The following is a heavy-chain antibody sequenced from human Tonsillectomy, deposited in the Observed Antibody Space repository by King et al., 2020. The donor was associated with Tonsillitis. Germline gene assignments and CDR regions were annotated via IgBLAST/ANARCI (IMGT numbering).Heavy chain of an antibody. Sequence: VQLVESGGGLVQPGGSLRLSCAASGFTFSSYSMNWVRQAPGKGLEWVSYISSSSSTIYYADSVKGRFTMSRDKAKNSLYLQMNSLRAEDTAVYYCARYRDYDFWSGYRYDAFDIWGQGTMVTVSS. V-gene: IGHV3-48*01. CDR1: GFTFSSYS. J-gene: IGHJ3*02. D-gene: IGHD3-3*01. CDR2: ISSSSSTI. CDR3: ARYRDYDFWSGYRYDAFDI.